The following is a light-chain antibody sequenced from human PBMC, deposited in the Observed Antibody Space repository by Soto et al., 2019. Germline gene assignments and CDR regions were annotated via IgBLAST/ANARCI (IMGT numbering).Light chain of an antibody. CDR1: SSDVGGYKY. V-gene: IGLV2-14*01. J-gene: IGLJ1*01. CDR2: DVT. CDR3: SSYQSSDTNYV. Sequence: QSALTQPASVSGSPGQSITISCTGTSSDVGGYKYVSWYQQHPGKAPKLMIYDVTHRPSGISIRFSGSKSGNTASLTISGLQAEDEADYYRSSYQSSDTNYVFGTGTKLTVL.